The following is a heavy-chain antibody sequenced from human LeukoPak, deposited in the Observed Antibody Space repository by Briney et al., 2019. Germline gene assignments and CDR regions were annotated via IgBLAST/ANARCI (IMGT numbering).Heavy chain of an antibody. CDR2: IISSSSYI. V-gene: IGHV3-21*01. Sequence: GGSLRLSCAASGFTFSSYSMNWVRQAPGKGLEWVSYIISSSSYIYYADSVKGRFTISRDNAKNSLYLQMNSLRAEDTAVYYCAGTYYYDSSGYSYEYWGQGTLVAVSS. CDR1: GFTFSSYS. D-gene: IGHD3-22*01. CDR3: AGTYYYDSSGYSYEY. J-gene: IGHJ4*02.